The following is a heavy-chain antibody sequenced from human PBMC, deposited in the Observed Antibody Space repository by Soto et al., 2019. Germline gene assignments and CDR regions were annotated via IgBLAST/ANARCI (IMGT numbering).Heavy chain of an antibody. J-gene: IGHJ3*02. D-gene: IGHD3-22*01. CDR3: ARDLDYDSTLRGAFDI. Sequence: SETLSLTCTVSGGSISSYYWSWIRQPPGKGLEWIGYIYYSGSTNYNPSLKSRVTISVDTSKNQFSLKLSSVTAADTAVYYCARDLDYDSTLRGAFDIWGQGTMVTVSS. V-gene: IGHV4-59*01. CDR1: GGSISSYY. CDR2: IYYSGST.